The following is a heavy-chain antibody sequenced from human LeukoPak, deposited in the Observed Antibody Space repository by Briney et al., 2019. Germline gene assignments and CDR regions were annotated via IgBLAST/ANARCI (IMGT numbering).Heavy chain of an antibody. CDR2: ISGSGGST. CDR1: GFTFSSYA. Sequence: GGSLSLSCAASGFTFSSYAMSWVRQAPGKGLEWVSAISGSGGSTYYADSVKGRFTISRDNSKNTLYLQMNSLRAEDTAVYFSAKDGSGSYDYWGQGTLVTVSS. D-gene: IGHD3-10*01. V-gene: IGHV3-23*01. CDR3: AKDGSGSYDY. J-gene: IGHJ4*02.